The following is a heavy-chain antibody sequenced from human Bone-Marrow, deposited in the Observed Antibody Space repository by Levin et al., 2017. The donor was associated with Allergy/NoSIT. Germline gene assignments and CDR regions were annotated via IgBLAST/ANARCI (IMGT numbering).Heavy chain of an antibody. CDR1: GGTFRTSA. CDR3: ASETSGYELAY. V-gene: IGHV1-69*15. J-gene: IGHJ4*02. CDR2: LIPVFRTL. D-gene: IGHD5-12*01. Sequence: PGGSLRLSCKASGGTFRTSAISWVRQAPGQGLEWMGNLIPVFRTLNYAQKFQGRVTITADESTSTAYMELSSLRSEDTAVYYCASETSGYELAYWGQGTLVTVSA.